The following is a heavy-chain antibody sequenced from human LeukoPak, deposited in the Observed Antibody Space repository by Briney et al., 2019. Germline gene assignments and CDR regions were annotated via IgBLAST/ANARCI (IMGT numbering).Heavy chain of an antibody. CDR3: ARQFATAAADTRGYFDY. CDR1: GGSISSSSDY. D-gene: IGHD6-25*01. CDR2: FFVSGST. Sequence: SETLSLTCTVSGGSISSSSDYWGWIRQAPGKGLEWIGSFFVSGSTHYNPSLRSRATLFVDTSKNQFSLKLTSMTAADAATYFCARQFATAAADTRGYFDYWGQGTVVAVSS. V-gene: IGHV4-39*01. J-gene: IGHJ4*02.